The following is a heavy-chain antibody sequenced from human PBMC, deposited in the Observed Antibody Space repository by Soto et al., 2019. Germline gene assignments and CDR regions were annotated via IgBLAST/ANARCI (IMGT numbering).Heavy chain of an antibody. CDR1: GGSISSGGYS. D-gene: IGHD3-16*01. Sequence: SETLSLTCAVSGGSISSGGYSWSWIRQPPGKGLEWIGYIYHSGSTYYNPSLKSRVTISVDRSKNQFSLRLSTVTAADTAVYYCAGGIHARPFAYWTQRTFVTVSA. J-gene: IGHJ4*02. CDR3: AGGIHARPFAY. CDR2: IYHSGST. V-gene: IGHV4-30-2*01.